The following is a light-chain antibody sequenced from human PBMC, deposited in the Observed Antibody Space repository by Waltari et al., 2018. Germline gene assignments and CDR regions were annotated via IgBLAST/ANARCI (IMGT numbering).Light chain of an antibody. J-gene: IGKJ2*01. V-gene: IGKV1-5*03. Sequence: DIQMTQSPSTLSASVGDRVTIPCRASQNINGWLAWYQQKPGKAPKLLIYKASNLETGVPSRFSGSGSGTEFTLTISSLQPDDFATYYCQQYISYPYTFGQGTKLEIK. CDR1: QNINGW. CDR3: QQYISYPYT. CDR2: KAS.